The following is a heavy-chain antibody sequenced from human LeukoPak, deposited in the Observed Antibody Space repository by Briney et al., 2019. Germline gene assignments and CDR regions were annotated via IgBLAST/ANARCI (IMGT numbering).Heavy chain of an antibody. CDR1: GFTFDDYA. J-gene: IGHJ4*02. CDR3: ARMLGGAGDY. V-gene: IGHV3-43*02. Sequence: GGSLRLSCAASGFTFDDYAMHWVRQAPGKGLEWVSLISGDGGSTYYADSVKGRFTISRDNSKNTLYLQMNSLRAEDTAIYYCARMLGGAGDYWGQGTLVTVSS. D-gene: IGHD3-16*01. CDR2: ISGDGGST.